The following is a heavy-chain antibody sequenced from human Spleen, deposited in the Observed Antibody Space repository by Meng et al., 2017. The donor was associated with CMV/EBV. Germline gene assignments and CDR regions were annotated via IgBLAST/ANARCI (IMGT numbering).Heavy chain of an antibody. Sequence: SETLSLTCTVSVGSISSGDYYWSWIRQPPGKGLGWIGYIYYSGSTYYNPSLRIRVTISVDTSKNQFSLKLRSVTAADTAVYYCARSLRPAFDIWGQGTMVTVSS. CDR2: IYYSGST. CDR1: VGSISSGDYY. D-gene: IGHD3-16*01. CDR3: ARSLRPAFDI. J-gene: IGHJ3*02. V-gene: IGHV4-30-4*08.